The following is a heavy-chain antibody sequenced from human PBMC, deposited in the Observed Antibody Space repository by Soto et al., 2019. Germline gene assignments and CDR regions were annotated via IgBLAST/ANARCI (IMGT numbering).Heavy chain of an antibody. CDR1: GFTVSSNY. CDR2: IYSGGST. J-gene: IGHJ1*01. V-gene: IGHV3-53*01. CDR3: ARDRVESGYPEYFQH. D-gene: IGHD3-22*01. Sequence: EVQLVESGGGLIQPGGSLRLSCAASGFTVSSNYMSWVRQAPGKGLEWVSVIYSGGSTYYADSVKGRFTISRDNSKNELYLHMNSLRDEDTAVYYCARDRVESGYPEYFQHWGQGTLVTVSS.